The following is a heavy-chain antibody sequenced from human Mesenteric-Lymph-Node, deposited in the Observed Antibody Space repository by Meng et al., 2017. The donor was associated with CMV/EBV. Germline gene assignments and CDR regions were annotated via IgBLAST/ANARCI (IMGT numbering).Heavy chain of an antibody. V-gene: IGHV1-46*01. CDR2: INPSGGST. CDR3: ARSLLWSGAFDY. Sequence: ASVKVSCKASGYSITSHGISWVRQAPGQGLEWMGIINPSGGSTSYAQKFQGRVTMTRDTSTSTVYMELSSLRSEDTAVYYCARSLLWSGAFDYWGQGTLVTVSS. D-gene: IGHD3-3*01. J-gene: IGHJ4*02. CDR1: GYSITSHG.